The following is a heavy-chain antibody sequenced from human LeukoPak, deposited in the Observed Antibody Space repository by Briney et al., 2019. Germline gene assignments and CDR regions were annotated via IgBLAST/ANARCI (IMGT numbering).Heavy chain of an antibody. D-gene: IGHD6-13*01. V-gene: IGHV3-9*01. J-gene: IGHJ4*02. Sequence: GGSLRLSCAASGFTLSSYAMHWVRQAPGKGLEWVSGISWNSGSIGYADSVKGRFTIYRDNAKNTLYLQMNSLRAEDTAVYYCARDRSSSWYVGAGWGQGTLVTVSS. CDR1: GFTLSSYA. CDR2: ISWNSGSI. CDR3: ARDRSSSWYVGAG.